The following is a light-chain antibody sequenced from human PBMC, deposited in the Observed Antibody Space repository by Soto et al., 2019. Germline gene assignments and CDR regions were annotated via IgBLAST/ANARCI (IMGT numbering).Light chain of an antibody. CDR3: QQYYSAPLP. CDR1: QSVLYSSKNKNF. V-gene: IGKV4-1*01. CDR2: WAS. Sequence: APESLSVSLDEMATINCKSSQSVLYSSKNKNFLAWYQQKPGQPPKLLLYWASTRDSGVPDRFSGSGSGTDFTLTITSLQAEDVAVYYCQQYYSAPLPFGGGTKVDIK. J-gene: IGKJ4*01.